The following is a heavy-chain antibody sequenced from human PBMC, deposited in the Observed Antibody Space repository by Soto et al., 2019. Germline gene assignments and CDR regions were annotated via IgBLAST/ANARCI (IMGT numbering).Heavy chain of an antibody. CDR2: IYYSGST. Sequence: PSETLSLTCTVSGGSISSGDYYWSWIRQPPGKGLEWIGYIYYSGSTYYNPSLKSRVTISVDTSKNQFSLKLSSVTAADTAVYYCARNGDFWSGYLNWFDTWGQGTLVTVSS. V-gene: IGHV4-30-4*01. D-gene: IGHD3-3*01. CDR3: ARNGDFWSGYLNWFDT. J-gene: IGHJ5*02. CDR1: GGSISSGDYY.